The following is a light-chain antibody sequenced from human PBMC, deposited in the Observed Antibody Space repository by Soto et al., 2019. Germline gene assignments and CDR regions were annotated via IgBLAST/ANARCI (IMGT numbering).Light chain of an antibody. CDR2: DVN. V-gene: IGLV2-14*03. J-gene: IGLJ1*01. Sequence: QSALTQPASVSGSPGQSITVSCTGTGSDVGGYNYVSWYQQYPGQAPKLMIYDVNKRPSGVSNRFSGSKSGNTASLTISGLQVEEEADYYCSSYTSTNALVFGVGTKLTVL. CDR1: GSDVGGYNY. CDR3: SSYTSTNALV.